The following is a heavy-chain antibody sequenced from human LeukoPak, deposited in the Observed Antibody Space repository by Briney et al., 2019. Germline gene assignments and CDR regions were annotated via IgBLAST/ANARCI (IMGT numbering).Heavy chain of an antibody. CDR1: GYTFTRHA. D-gene: IGHD1-7*01. CDR3: ARDPPGFELRKVYPTGY. J-gene: IGHJ4*02. CDR2: INTNTGNP. Sequence: GASVKVSCKASGYTFTRHAINWVRQAPGQGLEWMGWINTNTGNPTYAQAFTGRFVFSLDTSVSTAHLQISSLKPDATAIYYCARDPPGFELRKVYPTGYWGQGTLVTVSS. V-gene: IGHV7-4-1*02.